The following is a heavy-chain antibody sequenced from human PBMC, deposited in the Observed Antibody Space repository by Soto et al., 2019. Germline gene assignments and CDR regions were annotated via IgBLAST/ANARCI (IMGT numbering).Heavy chain of an antibody. Sequence: SETLSLTCTVSGGSVRRGSYHWSWIRQPPGKGLEWIGYIYYSGSTNYNPSLKSRVTIAVDTSKNQFSLKLNSVTAADTAVYYCARLGGYYQAFAQWSQRSLVTVSS. V-gene: IGHV4-61*01. CDR1: GGSVRRGSYH. CDR2: IYYSGST. J-gene: IGHJ1*01. CDR3: ARLGGYYQAFAQ. D-gene: IGHD3-22*01.